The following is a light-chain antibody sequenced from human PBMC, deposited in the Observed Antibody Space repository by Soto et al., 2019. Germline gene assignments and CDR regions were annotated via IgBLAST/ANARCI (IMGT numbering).Light chain of an antibody. Sequence: EIVLKQSPATLSLSPGERATLSCRASQSVSSYLAWYQQKPGQAPRLLIYEASNRGTGIPARFSSSGSWTDFSLTISSLVPEDFAVFYCQQRSNWPPYTFGQGTKLEIK. CDR2: EAS. CDR3: QQRSNWPPYT. CDR1: QSVSSY. V-gene: IGKV3-11*01. J-gene: IGKJ2*01.